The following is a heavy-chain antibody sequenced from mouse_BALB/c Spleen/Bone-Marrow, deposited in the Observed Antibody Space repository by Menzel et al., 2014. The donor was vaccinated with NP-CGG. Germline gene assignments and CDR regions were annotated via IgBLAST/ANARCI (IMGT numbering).Heavy chain of an antibody. D-gene: IGHD2-1*01. J-gene: IGHJ3*01. Sequence: EVKLVESGPSLVKPSHTLSLTCSVTGDSITNGYWNWIRKFPGNKLEYMGYINYSGSTYYNPSLKSRISITRDTSKNQFFLQLNSVTTEDTATYYCVRSGYYGSYPASYWGQGTLVTVSA. V-gene: IGHV3-8*02. CDR3: VRSGYYGSYPASY. CDR1: GDSITNGY. CDR2: INYSGST.